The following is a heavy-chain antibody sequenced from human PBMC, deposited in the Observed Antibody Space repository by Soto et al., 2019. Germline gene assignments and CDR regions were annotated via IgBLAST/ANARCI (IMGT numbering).Heavy chain of an antibody. CDR2: IKQDGSEK. CDR1: GFTFSSYW. V-gene: IGHV3-7*01. D-gene: IGHD1-26*01. CDR3: ARDGGPSGELLSFFLSDDAFDI. Sequence: QPGGSLRLSCAASGFTFSSYWMSWVRQAPGKGLEWVANIKQDGSEKYYVDSVKGRFTISRDNAKNSLYLQMNSLRAEDTAVYYCARDGGPSGELLSFFLSDDAFDIWGQGTMVTVSS. J-gene: IGHJ3*02.